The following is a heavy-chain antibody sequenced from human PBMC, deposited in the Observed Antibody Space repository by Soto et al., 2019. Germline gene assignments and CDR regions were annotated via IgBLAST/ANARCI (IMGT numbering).Heavy chain of an antibody. CDR2: ISAYNGNT. D-gene: IGHD5-12*01. V-gene: IGHV1-18*01. J-gene: IGHJ4*02. Sequence: ASVKVSCSAAGYTFTSYCISGVRQAPGQGLEWMGWISAYNGNTNYAQKLLGRVTMTTDTSTSTAYMELRSLRSDDTAVYYCARAIDVDIAATIYWGQGTLVTVSS. CDR3: ARAIDVDIAATIY. CDR1: GYTFTSYC.